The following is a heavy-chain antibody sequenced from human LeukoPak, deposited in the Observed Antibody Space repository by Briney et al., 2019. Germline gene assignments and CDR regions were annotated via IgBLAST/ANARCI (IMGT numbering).Heavy chain of an antibody. J-gene: IGHJ5*02. CDR1: GYTFTGYY. V-gene: IGHV1-2*02. Sequence: GASVKVSCKASGYTFTGYYMHWVRQAPGQGLEWMGWINPNSGGTDYAQKFQGRVTMTRDTSISTAYMELSRLRSDDTAVYYCARDNGGYYDFWSGYYSISSWFDPWGQGTLVTVSS. CDR3: ARDNGGYYDFWSGYYSISSWFDP. D-gene: IGHD3-3*01. CDR2: INPNSGGT.